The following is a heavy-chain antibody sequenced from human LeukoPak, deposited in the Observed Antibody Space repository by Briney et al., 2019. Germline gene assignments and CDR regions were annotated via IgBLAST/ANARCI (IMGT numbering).Heavy chain of an antibody. CDR1: GFTFSTHA. Sequence: GGSLRLSCAASGFTFSTHAMSWVRQAPGKGLEWVSVISGSGGSTYYGDSVKGRFTISRDNPKNTLYLQMNSLRAEDTAVYYCAKDEYYDSSGYYYVVSFDSWGQGTLVTVSS. CDR2: ISGSGGST. V-gene: IGHV3-23*01. CDR3: AKDEYYDSSGYYYVVSFDS. J-gene: IGHJ4*02. D-gene: IGHD3-22*01.